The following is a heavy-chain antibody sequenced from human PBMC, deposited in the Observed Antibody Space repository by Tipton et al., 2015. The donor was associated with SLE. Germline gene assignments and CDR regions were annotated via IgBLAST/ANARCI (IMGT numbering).Heavy chain of an antibody. D-gene: IGHD7-27*01. Sequence: LTCTVSGGSISSSSYYWSWIRQPPGKGLEWIGQMHNSGDSTYNPSLKSRVTMSVDTSKNHFSLKLTSVIAADTAVYYCARDIEAPGDFLYFDYWGQGILVTVSS. CDR3: ARDIEAPGDFLYFDY. CDR1: GGSISSSSYY. CDR2: MHNSGDS. J-gene: IGHJ4*02. V-gene: IGHV4-61*03.